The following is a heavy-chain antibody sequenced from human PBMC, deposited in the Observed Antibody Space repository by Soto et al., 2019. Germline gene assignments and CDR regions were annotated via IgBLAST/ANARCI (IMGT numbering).Heavy chain of an antibody. CDR3: AKEQSYGYWRTADY. J-gene: IGHJ4*02. CDR2: VTYEESEK. CDR1: GFTFSSCG. V-gene: IGHV3-30*18. D-gene: IGHD6-25*01. Sequence: QVQLVESGGGVVQPGRSLRLSCAASGFTFSSCGMHWVRQAPGKGLEWVAVVTYEESEKYYADSVEGRFTISRDNSKNTVYLQMNSLRVEDTAVYYCAKEQSYGYWRTADYWGQGTLITVSS.